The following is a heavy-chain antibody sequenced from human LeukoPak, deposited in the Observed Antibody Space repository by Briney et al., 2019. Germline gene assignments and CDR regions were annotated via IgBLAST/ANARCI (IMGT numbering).Heavy chain of an antibody. J-gene: IGHJ4*02. Sequence: ASVKVSSKASGYTFTNYYIHWVRQAPGQGLEWMGIINPSGGSTSYAQKFQGRVTMTRDTSTSTVYMELSSLRSEDTAVYYCAREIGPIQLQLWGSAFDSWGQGTLVTVSS. CDR1: GYTFTNYY. CDR2: INPSGGST. V-gene: IGHV1-46*01. CDR3: AREIGPIQLQLWGSAFDS. D-gene: IGHD5-18*01.